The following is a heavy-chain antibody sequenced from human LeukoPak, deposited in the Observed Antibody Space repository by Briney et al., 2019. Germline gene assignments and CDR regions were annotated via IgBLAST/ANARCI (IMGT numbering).Heavy chain of an antibody. CDR2: IYYSGST. V-gene: IGHV4-39*07. CDR3: ARDLLGGSGSYYVGVGWFDP. J-gene: IGHJ5*02. Sequence: KSSETLSLTCTVSGGSISSSSYYWGWIRQPPGKGLEWIGSIYYSGSTYYNPSLKSRVTISVDTSKNQFSLKLSSVTAADTAVYYCARDLLGGSGSYYVGVGWFDPWGQGTLVTVSS. CDR1: GGSISSSSYY. D-gene: IGHD3-10*01.